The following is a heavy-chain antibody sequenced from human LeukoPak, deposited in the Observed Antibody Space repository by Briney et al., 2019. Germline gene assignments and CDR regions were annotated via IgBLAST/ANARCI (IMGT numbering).Heavy chain of an antibody. V-gene: IGHV3-23*01. CDR3: AKIGEMQLLAWFDP. J-gene: IGHJ5*02. Sequence: GGSLRLSCAASGFTFSSCAMSWVRQAPGKGLEWVSAITGSGGSRYYADSVKGRFTISRDNSKNTPYLQMNSLRAEDTAVYYCAKIGEMQLLAWFDPWGQGTLVTVSS. CDR2: ITGSGGSR. D-gene: IGHD2-2*01. CDR1: GFTFSSCA.